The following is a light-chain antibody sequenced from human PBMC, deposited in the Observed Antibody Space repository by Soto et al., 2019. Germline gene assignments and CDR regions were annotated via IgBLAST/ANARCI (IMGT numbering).Light chain of an antibody. CDR3: QSHDSSLSAYV. CDR1: SSNIGAGYD. V-gene: IGLV1-40*01. Sequence: QSVLTQPPPVSGAPGQRVTISCTGSSSNIGAGYDVHWYQQLPGTGPKLLISGNSNRPSGVPDRFSGSRSGTSASLAITGLQAEDEADYYCQSHDSSLSAYVFGTGSKVTVL. CDR2: GNS. J-gene: IGLJ1*01.